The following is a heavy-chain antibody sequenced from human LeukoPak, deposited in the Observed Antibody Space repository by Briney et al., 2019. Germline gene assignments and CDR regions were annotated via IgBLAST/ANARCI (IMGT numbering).Heavy chain of an antibody. V-gene: IGHV4-59*08. CDR3: AQQPAYEILTGYHRRDAFDI. J-gene: IGHJ3*02. Sequence: SETLSLTCTASGGSISSYYWSWIRQPPGKGLERIGYISYSGSTNYNPSLKSRVTISVDTSKNQFSLKLSSVTAADTAVYFFAQQPAYEILTGYHRRDAFDIWGQGTMVTVSS. CDR1: GGSISSYY. CDR2: ISYSGST. D-gene: IGHD3-9*01.